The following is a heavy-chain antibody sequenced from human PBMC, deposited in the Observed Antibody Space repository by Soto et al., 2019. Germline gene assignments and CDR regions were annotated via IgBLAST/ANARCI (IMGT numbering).Heavy chain of an antibody. CDR1: GYTFTSYD. Sequence: QVQLVQSGAEVKKPGASVKVSCKASGYTFTSYDINWVRQATGQGLEWMGWMNPNSGNTGYAQKFQGRVTMTRNTSIRTAYMELSSLRSEDTAVYYCARGRVPAATSSEVFDYWGQGTLVTVSS. V-gene: IGHV1-8*01. CDR3: ARGRVPAATSSEVFDY. J-gene: IGHJ4*02. CDR2: MNPNSGNT. D-gene: IGHD2-2*01.